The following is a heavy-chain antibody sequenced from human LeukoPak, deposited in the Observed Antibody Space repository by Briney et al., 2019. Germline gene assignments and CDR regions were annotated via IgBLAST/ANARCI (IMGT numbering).Heavy chain of an antibody. J-gene: IGHJ4*02. Sequence: GGSLRLSCAASGFSISGYWMHWVRQAPGKGLVWVSRINIDGSSTNYADSMKGRFTISRDNAKNTVYLQLNSLRAEDTAFYYCATGASAIYSSGVVFDYWGQGTLVTVPS. V-gene: IGHV3-74*01. CDR1: GFSISGYW. CDR3: ATGASAIYSSGVVFDY. D-gene: IGHD6-19*01. CDR2: INIDGSST.